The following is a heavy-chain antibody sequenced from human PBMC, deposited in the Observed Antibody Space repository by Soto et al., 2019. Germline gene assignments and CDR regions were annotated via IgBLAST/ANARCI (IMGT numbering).Heavy chain of an antibody. J-gene: IGHJ6*02. CDR1: GYSFNSYW. D-gene: IGHD6-13*01. CDR3: ARTAAAGKYYYGMDV. CDR2: IYPGDSDT. V-gene: IGHV5-51*01. Sequence: GESLKISCKDSGYSFNSYWIGWVRQMPGKGLEWMGIIYPGDSDTRYSPSFQGQVTISADKSISTAYLQWSSLKASDTAMYYCARTAAAGKYYYGMDVWGQGTTVPVSS.